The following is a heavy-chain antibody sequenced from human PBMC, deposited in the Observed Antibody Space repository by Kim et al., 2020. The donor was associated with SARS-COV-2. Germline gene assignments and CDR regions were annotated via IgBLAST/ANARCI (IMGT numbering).Heavy chain of an antibody. CDR3: AMPYYDSSGYYSPDAFDI. CDR1: GFTFSSYS. Sequence: GGSLRLSCAASGFTFSSYSMNWVRQAPGKGLEWVSYISSSSSTIYYADSVKGRFTNSRDNAKNSLYLQMNSLRAEDTAVYYCAMPYYDSSGYYSPDAFDIWGQGTMVTVSS. CDR2: ISSSSSTI. V-gene: IGHV3-48*04. D-gene: IGHD3-22*01. J-gene: IGHJ3*02.